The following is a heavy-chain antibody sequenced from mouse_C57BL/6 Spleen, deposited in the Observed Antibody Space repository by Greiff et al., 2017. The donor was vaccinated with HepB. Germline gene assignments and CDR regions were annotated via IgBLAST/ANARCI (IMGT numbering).Heavy chain of an antibody. CDR3: ARGHYSNYDGDYAMGY. D-gene: IGHD2-5*01. J-gene: IGHJ4*01. V-gene: IGHV1-53*01. CDR2: INPSNGGT. CDR1: GYTFTSYW. Sequence: QVQLQQPGTELVKPGASVKLSCKASGYTFTSYWMHWVKQRPGQGLEWIGNINPSNGGTNYNEKFKSKATLTVDKSSSTAYMQLSSLTSEDSAVYYCARGHYSNYDGDYAMGYWGQGTSVTVSS.